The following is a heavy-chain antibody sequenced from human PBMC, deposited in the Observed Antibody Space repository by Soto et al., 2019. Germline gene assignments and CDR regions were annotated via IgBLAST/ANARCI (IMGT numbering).Heavy chain of an antibody. CDR3: ARPLEQWQLGFGMDV. V-gene: IGHV3-33*01. CDR1: GFTLSTYG. CDR2: VWYDGSNK. D-gene: IGHD6-19*01. J-gene: IGHJ6*01. Sequence: GGSLRLSCAASGFTLSTYGMHWVRQAPGKGLEWVAVVWYDGSNKYYADSVKGRFTVSRDNSKNTLYLQTNSLRAEDTAVYYCARPLEQWQLGFGMDVWGQGSPVTVSS.